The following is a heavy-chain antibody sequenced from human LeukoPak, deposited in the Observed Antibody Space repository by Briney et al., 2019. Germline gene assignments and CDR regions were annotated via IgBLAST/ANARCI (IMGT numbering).Heavy chain of an antibody. CDR3: ATALAYYYGSGSSFDY. V-gene: IGHV1-69*04. CDR1: GGTFSSYA. J-gene: IGHJ4*02. CDR2: IIPILGIA. D-gene: IGHD3-10*01. Sequence: EASVKVSCKASGGTFSSYAISWVRQAPGQGLEWMGRIIPILGIANYAQKFQGRVTITADKSTSTAYMELSSLRSEDTAVYYCATALAYYYGSGSSFDYWGQGTLVTVSS.